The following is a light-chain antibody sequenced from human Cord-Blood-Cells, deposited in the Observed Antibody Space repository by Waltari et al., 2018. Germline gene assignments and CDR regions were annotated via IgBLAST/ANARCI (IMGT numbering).Light chain of an antibody. CDR1: QSIISS. Sequence: DIQMTQSPSSLSASVGDRVTITCRASQSIISSLHWYQQKPGKAPKRLIYAASSLKSGVLSRLSVSGSRTGFALTISIMQPEDFATYYCQQSYSTPPLTFGGGTKVEIK. J-gene: IGKJ4*01. CDR2: AAS. V-gene: IGKV1-39*01. CDR3: QQSYSTPPLT.